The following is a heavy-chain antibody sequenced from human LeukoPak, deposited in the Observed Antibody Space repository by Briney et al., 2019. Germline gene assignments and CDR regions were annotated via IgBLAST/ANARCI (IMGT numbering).Heavy chain of an antibody. CDR1: GGSISTSSYY. V-gene: IGHV4-39*01. CDR3: ASVLWFGEFFV. Sequence: SETLSFTCTVSGGSISTSSYYWGWIRQPPGKGLEWIGSIYYSGSTYYNPSLKSRVTISVDTSKNQLSLKLSSVTAADTAVYYCASVLWFGEFFVWGQGTMVTVSS. CDR2: IYYSGST. D-gene: IGHD3-10*01. J-gene: IGHJ3*01.